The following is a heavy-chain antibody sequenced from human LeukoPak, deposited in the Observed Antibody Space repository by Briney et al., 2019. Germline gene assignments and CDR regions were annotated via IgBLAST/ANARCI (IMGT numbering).Heavy chain of an antibody. Sequence: PGGSLRLSCAASGFTLSSYAMHWVRQAPGKGLEWVAVISYDGSNKYYADSVKGRFTISRDNSKNTLYLQMNSLRAEDTAVYYCARDPGWELPNWWFDPWGQGTLVTVSS. CDR1: GFTLSSYA. V-gene: IGHV3-30-3*01. CDR2: ISYDGSNK. D-gene: IGHD1-26*01. J-gene: IGHJ5*02. CDR3: ARDPGWELPNWWFDP.